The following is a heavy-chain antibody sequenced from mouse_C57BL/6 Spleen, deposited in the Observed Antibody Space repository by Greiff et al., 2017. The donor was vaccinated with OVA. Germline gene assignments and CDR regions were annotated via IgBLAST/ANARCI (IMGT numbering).Heavy chain of an antibody. J-gene: IGHJ2*01. Sequence: DVKLVEPGGGLVKPGGSLKLSCAASGFTFSSYAMSWVRQTPEKRLEWVATISAGGSYTHYPDNVKGRFTISRDNAKNNLYLQLSHLKSEDTAVYYCARAGMVPPYYFDYWGQGTTLTVSS. D-gene: IGHD2-10*02. V-gene: IGHV5-4*03. CDR3: ARAGMVPPYYFDY. CDR2: ISAGGSYT. CDR1: GFTFSSYA.